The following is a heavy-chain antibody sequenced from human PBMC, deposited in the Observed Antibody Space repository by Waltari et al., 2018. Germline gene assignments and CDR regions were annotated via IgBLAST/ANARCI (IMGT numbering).Heavy chain of an antibody. Sequence: QVQLQQWGAGLLKPSETLSLTCAVYGGSFSGYYWSWIRQPPGKGLEGIGEINHRGSTNANPSLKSRVTISVDTSKNQFSLKLSSVTAADTAVYYCARRLLWFGELSKAFDIWGQGTMVTVSS. V-gene: IGHV4-34*01. J-gene: IGHJ3*02. CDR3: ARRLLWFGELSKAFDI. CDR1: GGSFSGYY. D-gene: IGHD3-10*01. CDR2: INHRGST.